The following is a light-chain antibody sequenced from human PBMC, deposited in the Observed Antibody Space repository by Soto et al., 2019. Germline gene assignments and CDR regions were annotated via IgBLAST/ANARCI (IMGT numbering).Light chain of an antibody. CDR1: NSNIGAGYD. CDR2: GNR. V-gene: IGLV1-40*01. J-gene: IGLJ3*02. CDR3: QAYDYSLTAFV. Sequence: QSVLTQPPSVSGTPGQRVTISCTGNNSNIGAGYDVHWYQQLPGAAPNLVIFGNRNRPSGVPERFSGSKSGTSASLAITGLQAEDEADYYCQAYDYSLTAFVFGGGTKLTVL.